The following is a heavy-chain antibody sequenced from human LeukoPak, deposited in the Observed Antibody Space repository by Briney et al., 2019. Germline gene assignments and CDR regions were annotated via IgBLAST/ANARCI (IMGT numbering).Heavy chain of an antibody. J-gene: IGHJ4*02. CDR1: GFTFSSYG. CDR3: ARDHDWAFDL. D-gene: IGHD3-9*01. CDR2: INHNAEMI. V-gene: IGHV3-48*02. Sequence: GGSLRLSCAASGFTFSSYGMHWVRQAPGKGLEWIAYINHNAEMILYPDFVKGRFTISRDNAKNSLYLQMAALRDEDTAIYYCARDHDWAFDLWGQGTLVTVSS.